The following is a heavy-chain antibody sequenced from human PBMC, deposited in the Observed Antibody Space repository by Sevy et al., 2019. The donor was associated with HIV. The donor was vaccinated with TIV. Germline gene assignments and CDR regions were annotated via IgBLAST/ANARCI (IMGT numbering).Heavy chain of an antibody. D-gene: IGHD3-3*02. J-gene: IGHJ5*02. CDR2: ISYDGNNN. Sequence: GGSLRLSCAASGFTFNTYAMHWVRQAPGKGLEWVAVISYDGNNNYYADSVKGRFTISRDNSKNTLYLQMNSLRGEDTAVYYCARDTFLGWSVDLWGQGTLVTVSS. V-gene: IGHV3-30-3*01. CDR3: ARDTFLGWSVDL. CDR1: GFTFNTYA.